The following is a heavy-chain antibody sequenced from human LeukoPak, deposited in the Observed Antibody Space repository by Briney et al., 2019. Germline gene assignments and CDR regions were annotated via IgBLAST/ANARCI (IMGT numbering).Heavy chain of an antibody. CDR3: ARAGPPYGLDS. Sequence: GGSLRLSCAASGFTFSKHWMNWVRQAPGKGLEWVATIRKGGSEVYYGDSVKGRFTISRDNAKNSLFLQMNRLGGGDSGVFYFARAGPPYGLDSWGQGTMNTVSS. CDR1: GFTFSKHW. J-gene: IGHJ3*02. V-gene: IGHV3-7*04. D-gene: IGHD1-14*01. CDR2: IRKGGSEV.